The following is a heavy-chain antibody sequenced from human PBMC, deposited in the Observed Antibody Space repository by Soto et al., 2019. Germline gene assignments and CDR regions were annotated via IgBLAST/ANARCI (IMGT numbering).Heavy chain of an antibody. D-gene: IGHD2-8*01. CDR2: MNPNSGNT. Sequence: QVQLVQSGAEVKKPGASVKVSCKASGYTFTSYDINWVRQATGQGLEWMGWMNPNSGNTGYAQKFQGRVTMTRNTXXIXAXXELSSLRSEDPAVYYCARGPGCTNGVCYIRNWSDPWGQGTLVTVSS. J-gene: IGHJ5*02. CDR3: ARGPGCTNGVCYIRNWSDP. V-gene: IGHV1-8*01. CDR1: GYTFTSYD.